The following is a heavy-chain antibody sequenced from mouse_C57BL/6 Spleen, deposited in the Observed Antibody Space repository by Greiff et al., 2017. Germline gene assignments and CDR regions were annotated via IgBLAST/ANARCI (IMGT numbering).Heavy chain of an antibody. J-gene: IGHJ2*01. CDR2: IHPNSGST. Sequence: QVQLKQPGAELVKPGASVKLSCKASGYTFTSYWMHWVKQRPGQGLEWIGMIHPNSGSTNYNEKFKSKATLTVDKSSSTAYMQLSSLTSEDSAVYYGARSATVVDYFDYWGQGTTLTVSS. D-gene: IGHD1-1*01. V-gene: IGHV1-64*01. CDR3: ARSATVVDYFDY. CDR1: GYTFTSYW.